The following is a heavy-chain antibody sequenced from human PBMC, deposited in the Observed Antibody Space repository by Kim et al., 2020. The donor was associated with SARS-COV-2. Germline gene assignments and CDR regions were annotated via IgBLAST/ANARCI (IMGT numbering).Heavy chain of an antibody. CDR3: AREMGYYYGSGSWDY. Sequence: QKFQGRVTITRDTSASTAYMELSSLRSEDTAVYYCAREMGYYYGSGSWDYWGQGTLVTVSS. J-gene: IGHJ4*02. D-gene: IGHD3-10*01. V-gene: IGHV1-3*01.